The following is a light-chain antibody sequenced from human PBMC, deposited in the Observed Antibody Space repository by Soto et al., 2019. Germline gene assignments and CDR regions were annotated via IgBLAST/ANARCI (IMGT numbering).Light chain of an antibody. CDR3: SSYTTITTYV. Sequence: QSALTQPASVSGSPGQSIAISCTGTSSDVGAYNYVSWFQQHPGKAPKLIIYDVGSRPSGVSNRFSGSKSGNTASLTISGLQAEDEADYYCSSYTTITTYVFGTGTKLTVL. V-gene: IGLV2-14*03. J-gene: IGLJ1*01. CDR2: DVG. CDR1: SSDVGAYNY.